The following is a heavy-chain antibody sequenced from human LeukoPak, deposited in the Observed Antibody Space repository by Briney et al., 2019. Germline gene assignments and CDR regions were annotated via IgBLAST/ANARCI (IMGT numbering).Heavy chain of an antibody. D-gene: IGHD2-15*01. CDR3: ARASYCSGGSCYSDY. CDR1: GYTFTSYG. CDR2: ISAYNGNT. Sequence: ASVKVSCKASGYTFTSYGISWVRQAPGQGLEWMGWISAYNGNTIYAQKVKGRVTMTTDTSTSTAYMELRSLKSDDTAVYYCARASYCSGGSCYSDYWGQGTLVTSST. V-gene: IGHV1-18*01. J-gene: IGHJ4*02.